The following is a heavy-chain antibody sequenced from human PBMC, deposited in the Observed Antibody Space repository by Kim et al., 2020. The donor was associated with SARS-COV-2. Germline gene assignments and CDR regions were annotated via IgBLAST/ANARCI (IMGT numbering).Heavy chain of an antibody. J-gene: IGHJ3*02. V-gene: IGHV4-59*13. Sequence: SETLSLTCTVSGGSISSYYWSWIRQPPGKGLEWIGYIYYSGSTNYNPSLKSRVTISVDTSKNQFSLKLSSVTAADTAVYYCARFWFRSQYDSSGYYYGDAFDIWGQGTMVTVSS. CDR1: GGSISSYY. D-gene: IGHD3-22*01. CDR2: IYYSGST. CDR3: ARFWFRSQYDSSGYYYGDAFDI.